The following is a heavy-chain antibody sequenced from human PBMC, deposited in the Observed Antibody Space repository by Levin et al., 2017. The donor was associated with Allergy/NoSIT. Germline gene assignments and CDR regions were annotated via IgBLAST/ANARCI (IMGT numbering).Heavy chain of an antibody. CDR2: IYYSGST. CDR3: ARVGPDYYDSSGYPYYFDY. Sequence: SETLSLTCTVSGGSISSGGYYWSWIRQHPGKGLEWIGYIYYSGSTYYNPSLKSRVTISVDTSKNQFSLKLSSVTAADTAVYYCARVGPDYYDSSGYPYYFDYWGQGTLVTVSS. V-gene: IGHV4-31*03. CDR1: GGSISSGGYY. D-gene: IGHD3-22*01. J-gene: IGHJ4*02.